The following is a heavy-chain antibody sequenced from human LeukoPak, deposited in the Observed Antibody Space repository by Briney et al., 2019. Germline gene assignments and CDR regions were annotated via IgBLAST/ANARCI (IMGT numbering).Heavy chain of an antibody. J-gene: IGHJ4*02. CDR2: IIPIFGTA. V-gene: IGHV1-69*13. Sequence: ASVKVSCKASGGTFSSYAISWVRQAPVQGLEWMGGIIPIFGTASYAQKFQGRVTITADESTSTAYMELSSLRSEDTAVYYCARVRDNYYDSSGTFYYFDYWGQGTLVTVSS. D-gene: IGHD3-22*01. CDR3: ARVRDNYYDSSGTFYYFDY. CDR1: GGTFSSYA.